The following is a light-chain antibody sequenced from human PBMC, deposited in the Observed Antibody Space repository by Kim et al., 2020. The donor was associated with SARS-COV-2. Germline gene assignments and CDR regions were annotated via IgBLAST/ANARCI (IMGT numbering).Light chain of an antibody. CDR3: QQYTNWPA. CDR2: GAY. CDR1: QSFSSN. Sequence: SVSPRARVTLSDRARQSFSSNFAWYQHKPGQAPRPLIYGAYTRATDIPARFSGSGSGTEFTLTISSLQSAEFAVYYCQQYTNWPAFGGETKMDIK. V-gene: IGKV3-15*01. J-gene: IGKJ4*01.